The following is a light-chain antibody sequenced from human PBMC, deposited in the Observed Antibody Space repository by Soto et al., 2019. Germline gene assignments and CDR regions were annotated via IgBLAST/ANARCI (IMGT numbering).Light chain of an antibody. V-gene: IGKV1-39*01. CDR1: QHISSY. CDR3: QQSYSTLA. J-gene: IGKJ4*01. Sequence: DIQMTQSPSSLSASVGDRVTITCRTSQHISSYLNWYQQKPGKAPKLLIYAAFSLQSGVPSRFSGSGSETDFTLTISSLQPEDFATYYCQQSYSTLAFGGGTKVDIK. CDR2: AAF.